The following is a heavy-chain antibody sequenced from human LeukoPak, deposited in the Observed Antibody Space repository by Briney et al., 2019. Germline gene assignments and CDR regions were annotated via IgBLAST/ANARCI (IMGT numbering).Heavy chain of an antibody. CDR2: IYTSGST. CDR1: GGSISSYY. CDR3: ASFHYYYYYGMDV. V-gene: IGHV4-4*07. J-gene: IGHJ6*02. Sequence: SETLSLTCTVSGGSISSYYWSWIRQPAGKGLEWVGRIYTSGSTNYNPSLKSRVTMSVDTSKNQFSLKLSSVTAADTAVYYCASFHYYYYYGMDVWGQGTTVTVSS.